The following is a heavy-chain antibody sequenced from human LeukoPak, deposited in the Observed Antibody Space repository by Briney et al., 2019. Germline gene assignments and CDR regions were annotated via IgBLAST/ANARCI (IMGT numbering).Heavy chain of an antibody. D-gene: IGHD3-10*01. CDR2: THRSGDT. Sequence: SGTLSLTCAVYGVSISSDNWWTWVRQPPGKGLEWIGETHRSGDTKYNPSLNGRVTISMDNSKNRLSLNLISVTAADTAIYFCATRHHSRTYMVPLDSWGQGTLVTVSS. V-gene: IGHV4-4*02. J-gene: IGHJ4*02. CDR3: ATRHHSRTYMVPLDS. CDR1: GVSISSDNW.